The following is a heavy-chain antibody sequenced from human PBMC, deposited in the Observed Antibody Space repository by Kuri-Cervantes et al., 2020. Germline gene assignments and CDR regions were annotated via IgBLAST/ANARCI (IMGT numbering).Heavy chain of an antibody. CDR3: ARDSTRGSGWYGWGNAKTYNWFDP. CDR1: GGSISSGGYS. Sequence: SETLSLTCAVSGGSISSGGYSWSWIRRPPGKGLEWIGYIYHSGSTYYNPSLKSRVTISVDRSKNQFSLKLSSVTAADTAVYYCARDSTRGSGWYGWGNAKTYNWFDPWGQGTLVTVSS. J-gene: IGHJ5*02. D-gene: IGHD6-19*01. V-gene: IGHV4-30-2*01. CDR2: IYHSGST.